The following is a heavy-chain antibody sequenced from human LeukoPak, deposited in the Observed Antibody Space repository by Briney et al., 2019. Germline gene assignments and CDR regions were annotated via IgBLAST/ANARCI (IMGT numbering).Heavy chain of an antibody. CDR3: TTGQTIFGVVMRTGMDV. CDR2: IKSKTDGGTT. V-gene: IGHV3-15*01. J-gene: IGHJ6*04. Sequence: GGSLRLSCAASGFTFSRYWMSWVRQAPGKGLEWVGRIKSKTDGGTTDYAAPVKGRFTISRDDSKNTLYLQMNSLKTEDTAVYYCTTGQTIFGVVMRTGMDVWGKGTTVTVSS. CDR1: GFTFSRYW. D-gene: IGHD3-3*01.